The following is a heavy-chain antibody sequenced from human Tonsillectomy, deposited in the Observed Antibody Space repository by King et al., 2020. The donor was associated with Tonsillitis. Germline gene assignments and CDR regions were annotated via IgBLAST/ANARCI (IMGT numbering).Heavy chain of an antibody. CDR2: IYPDDSET. Sequence: QLVQSGAEVKKPGESLKISCKGFDYVFTNYWIGWGRQMPGKGLEWMGIIYPDDSETRYSPSFQGQVTLSADKSISTAYVQWNSLKASDTTIYYCARLVDYYYYMDVWGKGTTVTVSS. CDR1: DYVFTNYW. D-gene: IGHD2-21*01. CDR3: ARLVDYYYYMDV. V-gene: IGHV5-51*01. J-gene: IGHJ6*03.